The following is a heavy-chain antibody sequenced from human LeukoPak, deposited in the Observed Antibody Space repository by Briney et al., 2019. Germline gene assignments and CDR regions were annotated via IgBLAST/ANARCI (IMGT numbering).Heavy chain of an antibody. V-gene: IGHV1-2*02. Sequence: ASVKVSCKASGYTFTGYYMHWVRQAPGQGLEWMGLINPNSGGTNYAQKFQGRVTMTRDTSISPAYMELSRLRSDDTAVYYCARDLGSGYDPRAGYYYYGMDVWGQGTTVSVSS. CDR2: INPNSGGT. D-gene: IGHD5-12*01. J-gene: IGHJ6*02. CDR1: GYTFTGYY. CDR3: ARDLGSGYDPRAGYYYYGMDV.